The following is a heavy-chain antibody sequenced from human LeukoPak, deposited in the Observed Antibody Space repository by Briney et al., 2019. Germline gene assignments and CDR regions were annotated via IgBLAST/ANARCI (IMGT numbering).Heavy chain of an antibody. CDR2: IYPGDSDT. CDR1: GYSFTSYW. J-gene: IGHJ4*02. D-gene: IGHD2-15*01. Sequence: GESLKISCKGSGYSFTSYWIGWVRQMTGKGLEWMGIIYPGDSDTRYSPSFQGQVTISADKFISTAYLQWSSLKASDTAMYYCARAPSGYCSGGSCYWYYWGQGTLVTVSS. CDR3: ARAPSGYCSGGSCYWYY. V-gene: IGHV5-51*01.